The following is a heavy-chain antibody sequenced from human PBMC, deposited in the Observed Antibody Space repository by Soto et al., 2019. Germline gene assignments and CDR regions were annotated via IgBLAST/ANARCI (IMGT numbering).Heavy chain of an antibody. D-gene: IGHD3-3*01. J-gene: IGHJ3*02. CDR3: ARSAPVLSGSVAFDI. CDR1: GFTVSSNY. Sequence: EVQLVESGGGLIQPGGSLRLSCAASGFTVSSNYMSWIRQAPRKGLEWVSVIYSGGTTYYADSVKGRFNISRDNSKNTLYLQMNNLRAEDTAVYYCARSAPVLSGSVAFDIWGQGTLVTVSS. CDR2: IYSGGTT. V-gene: IGHV3-53*01.